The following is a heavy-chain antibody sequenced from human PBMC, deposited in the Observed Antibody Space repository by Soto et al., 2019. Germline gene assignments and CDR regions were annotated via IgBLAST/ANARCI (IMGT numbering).Heavy chain of an antibody. J-gene: IGHJ4*02. CDR1: GGSISSGDYY. V-gene: IGHV4-30-4*01. Sequence: QVQLQESGPGLVKPSQTLSLTCTVSGGSISSGDYYWSWIRQPPGKGLEWIGYIYYSGSTYYIPSLKSRVTISVDTSKNQFSLKLSSVTAADTAVYYCASHDSSGYYPFDYWGQGTLVTVSS. CDR2: IYYSGST. CDR3: ASHDSSGYYPFDY. D-gene: IGHD3-22*01.